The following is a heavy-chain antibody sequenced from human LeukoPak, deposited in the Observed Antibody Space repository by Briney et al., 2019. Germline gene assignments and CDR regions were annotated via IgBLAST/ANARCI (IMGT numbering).Heavy chain of an antibody. Sequence: PSETLSLTCTVSGGSISSYYWSWIRQPPGKGLEWIGYIYYSGSTYYNPSLKSRVTISVDTSKNQFSLKLSSVTAADTAVYYCASKKAAAGTKSVYYYYYYMDVWGKGTTVTVSS. V-gene: IGHV4-59*08. CDR3: ASKKAAAGTKSVYYYYYYMDV. D-gene: IGHD6-13*01. CDR1: GGSISSYY. J-gene: IGHJ6*03. CDR2: IYYSGST.